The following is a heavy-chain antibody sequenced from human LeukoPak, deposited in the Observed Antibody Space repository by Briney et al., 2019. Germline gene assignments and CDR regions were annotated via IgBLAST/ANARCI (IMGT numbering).Heavy chain of an antibody. J-gene: IGHJ3*02. D-gene: IGHD1-26*01. CDR2: IYPGDSDT. Sequence: GESLKISCKGSGYSFTSYWIGWVRQMPGKGLEWMGIIYPGDSDTRYSPSFQGQVTISADKSISTAYLQWSSLKASDTAMYYCASRGFSGSYLDAFDIWGQGTMVTVSS. CDR1: GYSFTSYW. CDR3: ASRGFSGSYLDAFDI. V-gene: IGHV5-51*01.